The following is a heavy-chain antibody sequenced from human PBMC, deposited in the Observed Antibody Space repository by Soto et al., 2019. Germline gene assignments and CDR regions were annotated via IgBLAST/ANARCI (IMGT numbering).Heavy chain of an antibody. CDR2: INPNSGGT. CDR1: GYTFTGYY. J-gene: IGHJ5*02. CDR3: ARGGYCSGGSCGNWFDP. V-gene: IGHV1-2*04. Sequence: QVQLVQSGAEVKKPGASVKVSCKASGYTFTGYYMHWVRQAPGQGLEWMGWINPNSGGTNYAQKFQGWVTMTRDTSISKAYMELSRLRSDDTAVYYCARGGYCSGGSCGNWFDPWGQGTLVTVSS. D-gene: IGHD2-15*01.